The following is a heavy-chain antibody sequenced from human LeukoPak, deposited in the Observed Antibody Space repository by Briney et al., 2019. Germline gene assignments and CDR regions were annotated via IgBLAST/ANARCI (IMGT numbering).Heavy chain of an antibody. Sequence: PSETLSLTCTVSGASLSTSSWTCIRQPPGKGLECIGFIYYSGTAHYNPSLKSRVTMFEDKSKNQFSLRLYSVTVADTAVYYCARHFAYSSSSYFDYWGQGSLVTVSS. CDR2: IYYSGTA. D-gene: IGHD6-6*01. V-gene: IGHV4-59*08. CDR3: ARHFAYSSSSYFDY. J-gene: IGHJ4*02. CDR1: GASLSTSS.